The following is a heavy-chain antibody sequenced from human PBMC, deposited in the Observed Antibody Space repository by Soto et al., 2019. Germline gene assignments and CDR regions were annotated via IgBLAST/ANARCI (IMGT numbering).Heavy chain of an antibody. CDR1: GFAFGRHA. CDR2: ITASGGET. Sequence: EVQLLESGGDLVQPGGSLRLSCVASGFAFGRHAMSWVRQAPGKGLEWVSVITASGGETTYAESVKGRFTISRDNCKNTVYLQMSSLRGEDTAIYYRTRDPIPTRDGRRYWYFDLWGRGTRVTVSS. V-gene: IGHV3-23*01. CDR3: TRDPIPTRDGRRYWYFDL. J-gene: IGHJ2*01. D-gene: IGHD2-21*01.